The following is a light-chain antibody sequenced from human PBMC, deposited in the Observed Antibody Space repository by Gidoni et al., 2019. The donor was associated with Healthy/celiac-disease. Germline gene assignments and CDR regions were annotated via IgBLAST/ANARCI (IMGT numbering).Light chain of an antibody. CDR3: QQYNNWPPLT. V-gene: IGKV3-15*01. Sequence: EIVMTQSPATLSVSPGERATLSCRASQSVRSNLAWYQQKPGQAPRLLLYCASTRATGIPASFSGSGSGTAFTLTISSLQSEDFAVYYCQQYNNWPPLTFGGGTKVEIK. CDR1: QSVRSN. CDR2: CAS. J-gene: IGKJ4*01.